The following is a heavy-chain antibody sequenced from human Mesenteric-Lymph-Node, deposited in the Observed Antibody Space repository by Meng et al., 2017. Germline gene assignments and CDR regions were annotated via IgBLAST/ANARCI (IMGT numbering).Heavy chain of an antibody. CDR1: GGTFSSYT. CDR3: ARAGRWLQLSFVRDAFDI. D-gene: IGHD5-24*01. Sequence: QVPLVESGAEVKKPGSSVKVSCKASGGTFSSYTISWVRQAPGQGLEWMGRIIPILGIANYAQKFQGRVTITADKSTSTAYMELSSLRSEDTAVYYCARAGRWLQLSFVRDAFDIWGQGTMVTVSS. V-gene: IGHV1-69*02. J-gene: IGHJ3*02. CDR2: IIPILGIA.